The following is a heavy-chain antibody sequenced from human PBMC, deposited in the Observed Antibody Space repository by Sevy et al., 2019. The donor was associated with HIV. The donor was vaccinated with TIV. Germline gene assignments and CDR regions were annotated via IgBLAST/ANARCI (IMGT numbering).Heavy chain of an antibody. CDR3: AREGCTNPYDY. J-gene: IGHJ4*02. V-gene: IGHV3-23*01. CDR2: LSFGCGKI. D-gene: IGHD2-8*01. CDR1: GFAFYDYS. Sequence: GGSLRLSCAASGFAFYDYSMSWIRQAPGKGLEWVATLSFGCGKINYADSVKGRFTISRDNSKNSFYLQMDNLRVEDAALYYGAREGCTNPYDYWGQGTLVTVSS.